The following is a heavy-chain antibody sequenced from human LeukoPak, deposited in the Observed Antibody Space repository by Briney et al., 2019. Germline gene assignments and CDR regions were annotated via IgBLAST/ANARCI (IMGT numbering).Heavy chain of an antibody. CDR3: ACGTGVHAFDI. D-gene: IGHD7-27*01. CDR2: IDSGGST. V-gene: IGHV3-53*01. J-gene: IGHJ3*02. CDR1: GFAFSSYT. Sequence: GGSLRLSCAASGFAFSSYTMNWVRQAPGKGLEWVSVIDSGGSTYYADSVKGRFTISRDNSKNTLYLQMNSLRAEDTAVYYCACGTGVHAFDIWGQGTMVTVSS.